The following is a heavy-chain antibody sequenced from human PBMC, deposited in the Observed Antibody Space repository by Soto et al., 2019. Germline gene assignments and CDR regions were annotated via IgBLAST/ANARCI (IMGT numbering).Heavy chain of an antibody. D-gene: IGHD6-19*01. CDR2: IIPILGIA. J-gene: IGHJ4*02. V-gene: IGHV1-69*02. Sequence: SVKVSCKASGGTFSSYTISWVRQAPGQGLEWMGRIIPILGIANYAQKFQGRVTITADKSTSTAYMELSSLRSEDTAVYYCATFGAVAGTEIYFDYWGQGTLVTVSS. CDR3: ATFGAVAGTEIYFDY. CDR1: GGTFSSYT.